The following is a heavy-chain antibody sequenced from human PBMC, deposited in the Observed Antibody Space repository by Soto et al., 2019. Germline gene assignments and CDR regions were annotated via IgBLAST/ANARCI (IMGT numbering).Heavy chain of an antibody. D-gene: IGHD2-2*01. CDR1: GLSFSNYK. CDR3: ARDTNGLHY. J-gene: IGHJ4*02. CDR2: INTDGSIT. V-gene: IGHV3-74*01. Sequence: GGSLRLSSAASGLSFSNYKMHWVRQAPGKGLVWVSRINTDGSITDYADSVKGRFTVSRDNAKNTMYLQMNSLTADDTAVYYCARDTNGLHYWGQGTLVTVSS.